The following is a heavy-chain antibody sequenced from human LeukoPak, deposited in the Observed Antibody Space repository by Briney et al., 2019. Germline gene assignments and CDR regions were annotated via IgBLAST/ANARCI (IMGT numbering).Heavy chain of an antibody. CDR3: ARGSAGEGGYSVEGEYFQH. D-gene: IGHD5-24*01. CDR1: GYTFTSYF. V-gene: IGHV1-46*01. CDR2: INPNGGIT. Sequence: ASVKVSCKASGYTFTSYFMHWVRQAPGQGLERMGIINPNGGITSYAQKFQGRVTMTRDMPTSTVSMELSSLTSDDTAVYYCARGSAGEGGYSVEGEYFQHWGQGSQVSVSS. J-gene: IGHJ1*01.